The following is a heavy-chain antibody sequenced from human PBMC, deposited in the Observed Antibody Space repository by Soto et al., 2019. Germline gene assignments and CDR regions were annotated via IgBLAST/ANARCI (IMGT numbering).Heavy chain of an antibody. D-gene: IGHD6-19*01. V-gene: IGHV1-69*13. CDR3: TRAPRGIIVAPDY. J-gene: IGHJ4*02. Sequence: SVKVSCKASGGTFSSYAISWVRQAPGQGLEWMGGIIPIFGTANYAQKFQGRVTITADESISTTYMELSSLTSEDTAVYYCTRAPRGIIVAPDYWGQGTLVTVSS. CDR2: IIPIFGTA. CDR1: GGTFSSYA.